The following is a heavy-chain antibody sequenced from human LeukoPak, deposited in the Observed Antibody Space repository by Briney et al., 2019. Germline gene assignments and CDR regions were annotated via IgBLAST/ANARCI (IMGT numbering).Heavy chain of an antibody. CDR1: GGSFSGKY. J-gene: IGHJ4*02. CDR2: ITHSGST. CDR3: ARDLMT. Sequence: SETLSLTCAVYGGSFSGKYCTWIRQPPHKGLEWIGEITHSGSTYYNPSLKSRVTISVDTSRNQFSLKLNSVTAADTAVYYCARDLMTWGQGTLVTVPS. V-gene: IGHV4-34*01.